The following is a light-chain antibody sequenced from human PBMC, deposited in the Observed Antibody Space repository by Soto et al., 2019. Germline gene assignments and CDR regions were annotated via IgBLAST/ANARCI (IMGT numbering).Light chain of an antibody. Sequence: AVQLTQSPSSLSASVGDRVIITCRASQGIATALAWYQQKPGKPPKVLIYDASTLESGVPSRFSGSGSATDFTRTISSLQPEDFATYYCHQFHYYPRTFGQGTKVEIQ. CDR2: DAS. V-gene: IGKV1D-13*01. J-gene: IGKJ1*01. CDR3: HQFHYYPRT. CDR1: QGIATA.